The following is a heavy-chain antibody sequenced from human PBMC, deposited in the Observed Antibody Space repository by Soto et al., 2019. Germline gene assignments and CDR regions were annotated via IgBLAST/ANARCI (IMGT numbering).Heavy chain of an antibody. CDR3: TRGLEYMVRGVILGWFDP. CDR1: GGSISSGGYS. Sequence: PSETLSLTCAVSGGSISSGGYSWSWIRQPPGKGLEWIGYIYHSGSTYYNPSLKSRVTISVDTSKNQFSLKLSSVTAADTAVYYCTRGLEYMVRGVILGWFDPWGQGTLVTVSS. CDR2: IYHSGST. D-gene: IGHD3-10*01. V-gene: IGHV4-30-2*01. J-gene: IGHJ5*02.